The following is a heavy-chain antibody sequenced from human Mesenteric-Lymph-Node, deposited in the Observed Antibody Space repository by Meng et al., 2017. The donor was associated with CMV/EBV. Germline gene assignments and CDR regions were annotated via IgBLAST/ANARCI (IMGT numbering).Heavy chain of an antibody. CDR3: AQYKEDALHI. CDR2: IKQDGSEK. J-gene: IGHJ3*02. CDR1: GFTFSSYW. Sequence: GGSLRLSCAASGFTFSSYWMSWVRQAPGKGLEWVANIKQDGSEKYYVDSVKGRFTISRDNAKNSLYLQMNSLRVEDTALYYCAQYKEDALHIWGQGTTVTVSS. D-gene: IGHD1-1*01. V-gene: IGHV3-7*01.